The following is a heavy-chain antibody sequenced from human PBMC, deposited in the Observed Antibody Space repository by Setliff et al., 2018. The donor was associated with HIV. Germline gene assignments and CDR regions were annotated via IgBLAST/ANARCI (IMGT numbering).Heavy chain of an antibody. D-gene: IGHD6-6*01. CDR1: AYSFTDYF. CDR2: ISPNNAGT. V-gene: IGHV1-18*04. Sequence: ASVKVSCKASAYSFTDYFIHWVRQAPGQGLEWMGWISPNNAGTRIPRTFQGRVTMTTDTSTSTAYLELRSLTSDDTAMYYCARDAPRNTEAAPGYWGQGTLVTVSS. J-gene: IGHJ4*02. CDR3: ARDAPRNTEAAPGY.